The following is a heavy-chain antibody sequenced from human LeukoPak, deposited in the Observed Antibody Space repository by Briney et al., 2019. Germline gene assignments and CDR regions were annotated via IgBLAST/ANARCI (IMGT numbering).Heavy chain of an antibody. V-gene: IGHV3-23*01. Sequence: GGSLRLSCAASGFTFSSYAMSWVRQAPGKGLEWVSAISGSGGSTYYADPVKGRFTISRDNSKNTLYLQMNSLRAEDTAVYYCAKGTCSGGSCYRFDYWGQGTLVTVSS. CDR3: AKGTCSGGSCYRFDY. D-gene: IGHD2-15*01. CDR2: ISGSGGST. CDR1: GFTFSSYA. J-gene: IGHJ4*02.